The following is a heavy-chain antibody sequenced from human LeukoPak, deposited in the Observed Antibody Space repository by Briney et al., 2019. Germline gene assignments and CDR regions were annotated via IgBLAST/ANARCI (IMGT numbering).Heavy chain of an antibody. CDR1: GGTFSSYA. CDR3: ARDLDCSGGSCYGVY. J-gene: IGHJ4*02. V-gene: IGHV1-69*13. Sequence: SVKVFCKASGGTFSSYAISWVRQAPGQGLEWVGGIIPIFGTANYAQKFQGRVTITADESTSTAYMELSSLRSEDTAVYYCARDLDCSGGSCYGVYWGQGTLVTVSS. CDR2: IIPIFGTA. D-gene: IGHD2-15*01.